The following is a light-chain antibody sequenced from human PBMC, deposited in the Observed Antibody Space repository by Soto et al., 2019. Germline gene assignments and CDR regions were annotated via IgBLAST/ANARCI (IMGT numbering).Light chain of an antibody. CDR1: QTVSSSY. Sequence: EIVLTQSPGTLSLSPGERATLSCRASQTVSSSYLAWYRQKPGQAPRLLIYVASSRATGIPDRFSGSGSGTDFTLTIRRLDPEDFAVYYCQQYGSSPLTFGGGTKVDIK. CDR3: QQYGSSPLT. J-gene: IGKJ4*01. CDR2: VAS. V-gene: IGKV3-20*01.